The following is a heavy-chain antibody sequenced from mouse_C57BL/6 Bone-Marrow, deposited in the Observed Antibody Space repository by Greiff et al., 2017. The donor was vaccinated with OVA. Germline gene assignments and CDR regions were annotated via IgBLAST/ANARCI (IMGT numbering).Heavy chain of an antibody. CDR3: ARYYYGSSLYAMDY. V-gene: IGHV1-69*01. D-gene: IGHD1-1*01. CDR2: IDPSDSYT. Sequence: VQLQQPGAELVMPGASVKLSCKASGYTFTSYWMHWVKQRPGQGLEWIGEIDPSDSYTNCNQKFKGKSTLTVDKSSSTAYMQLSSLTSEDSAVYYCARYYYGSSLYAMDYWGQGTSVTVSS. J-gene: IGHJ4*01. CDR1: GYTFTSYW.